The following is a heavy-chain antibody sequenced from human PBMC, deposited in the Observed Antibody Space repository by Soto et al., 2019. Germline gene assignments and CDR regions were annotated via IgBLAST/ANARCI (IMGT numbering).Heavy chain of an antibody. CDR1: GSITNHH. CDR3: AKVTHRGPIAVAGPLGS. J-gene: IGHJ4*02. V-gene: IGHV1-46*01. Sequence: QVHLVQSGAEVKKPGASVNVSCQASGSITNHHMHWVRQAPGQGLEWMGIFNPGGLSTTYAQKFQGRVTITRDTSTSTVYMELSSLTSEDTAVYFCAKVTHRGPIAVAGPLGSWGQGTLVIVSS. D-gene: IGHD6-19*01. CDR2: FNPGGLST.